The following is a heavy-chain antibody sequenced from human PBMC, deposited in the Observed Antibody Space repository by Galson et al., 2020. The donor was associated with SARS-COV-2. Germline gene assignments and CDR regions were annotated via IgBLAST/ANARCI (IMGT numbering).Heavy chain of an antibody. V-gene: IGHV3-48*03. CDR2: ISSSGSTI. CDR1: GFTFSSYE. CDR3: ASDSGSYNGDFYYGLDV. D-gene: IGHD1-26*01. J-gene: IGHJ6*02. Sequence: TGGSLRLSCAASGFTFSSYEMNWVRQAPGKGLEWVSYISSSGSTIYYADSVKGRFTISRDNAKNSLYLQMNSLRAEDTGAYYCASDSGSYNGDFYYGLDVWGQGTTVTVSS.